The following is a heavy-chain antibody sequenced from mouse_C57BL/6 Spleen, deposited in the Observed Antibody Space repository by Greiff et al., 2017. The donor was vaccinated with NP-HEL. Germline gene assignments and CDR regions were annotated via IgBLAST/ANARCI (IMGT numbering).Heavy chain of an antibody. CDR2: INPGSGGT. Sequence: QVQLQQSGAELVRPGTSVKVSCKASGYAFTNYLIEWVKQRPGQGLEWIGVINPGSGGTNYNEKFKGKATLTADKSSSTAYMQLSSLTSEDSAVYFCARYNNYYYYAMDYWGQGTSVTVSS. CDR3: ARYNNYYYYAMDY. V-gene: IGHV1-54*01. D-gene: IGHD2-5*01. J-gene: IGHJ4*01. CDR1: GYAFTNYL.